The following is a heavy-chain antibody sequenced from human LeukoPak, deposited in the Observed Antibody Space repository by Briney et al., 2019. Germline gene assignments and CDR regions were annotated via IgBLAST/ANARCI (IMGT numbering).Heavy chain of an antibody. Sequence: GGSLRLSSTASGFTFSNYAMSWVRQTPGNGLEWVSSISGSGFSTYYADSVKGRFTISRDNSKNTLYLQMNSLRADDTAVYYCARGRSSGAYYFAYWGQGTLVTVSS. CDR3: ARGRSSGAYYFAY. V-gene: IGHV3-23*01. CDR1: GFTFSNYA. J-gene: IGHJ4*02. D-gene: IGHD3-22*01. CDR2: ISGSGFST.